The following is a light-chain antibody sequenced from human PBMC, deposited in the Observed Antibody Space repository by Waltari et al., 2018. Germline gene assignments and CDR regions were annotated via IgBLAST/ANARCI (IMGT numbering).Light chain of an antibody. Sequence: SRGVVSNLACYQAKRGQCPRIRISGASARATGIRSRFSGSGSGREFPLTVSSLRSEDWAIYYCQQDNNWPGTCGQGTKVDIE. CDR3: QQDNNWPGT. CDR1: RGVVSN. J-gene: IGKJ1*01. V-gene: IGKV3-15*01. CDR2: GAS.